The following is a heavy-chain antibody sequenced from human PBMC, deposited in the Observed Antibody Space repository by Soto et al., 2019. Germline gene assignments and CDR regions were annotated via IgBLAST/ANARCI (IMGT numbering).Heavy chain of an antibody. J-gene: IGHJ4*02. D-gene: IGHD3-10*01. CDR2: ISAYNGNT. CDR1: GYTFTSYG. CDR3: ARGIWFGELSFPFAY. V-gene: IGHV1-18*01. Sequence: ASVKVSCKASGYTFTSYGISWVRQAPGQGLEWMGWISAYNGNTNYAQKLQGRVTMTTDTSTSTAYMELRSLRSDDTAVYYCARGIWFGELSFPFAYWGQGTLVTVSS.